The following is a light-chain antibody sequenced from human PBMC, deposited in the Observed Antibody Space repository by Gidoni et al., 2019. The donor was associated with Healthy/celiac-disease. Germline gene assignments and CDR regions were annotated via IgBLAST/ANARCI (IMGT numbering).Light chain of an antibody. CDR3: QQRSNCPPIT. V-gene: IGKV3-11*01. Sequence: ETVLTQSPATLSLSPGERATLSCRASQSVSSYLAWYQQKPGQHPRLLIYAASNRATGIPARFSGGGAGTGVTLTISSLEPEDFAVYYCQQRSNCPPITFGQXTRLEFK. J-gene: IGKJ5*01. CDR1: QSVSSY. CDR2: AAS.